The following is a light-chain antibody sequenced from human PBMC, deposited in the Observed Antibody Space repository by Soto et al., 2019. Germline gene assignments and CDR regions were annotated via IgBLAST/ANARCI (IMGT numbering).Light chain of an antibody. CDR3: SSYTSSSLWV. J-gene: IGLJ3*02. CDR1: SSDVGAYNY. CDR2: DVS. V-gene: IGLV2-14*01. Sequence: QSVLTQPASVSGSPGQSITISCTGTSSDVGAYNYVSWYQQHPGKAPKLMIYDVSNRPSGVSNRFSGSKSGNTASLTISGLQAEDEADYYCSSYTSSSLWVFGGGTKLTVL.